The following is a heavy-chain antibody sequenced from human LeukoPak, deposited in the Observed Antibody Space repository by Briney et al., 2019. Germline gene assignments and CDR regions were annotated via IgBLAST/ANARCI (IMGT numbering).Heavy chain of an antibody. J-gene: IGHJ4*02. CDR2: ISGSGGST. CDR3: ARDRTTVTTFDY. CDR1: GFTFAGYA. Sequence: TGGSLRLSCAASGFTFAGYAMTWVRQAPGKGLEWVSLISGSGGSTYYADVVKGRFTISRDNAKNSLYLQMNTLRAEDTAVYYCARDRTTVTTFDYWGQGTLVTVSS. V-gene: IGHV3-23*01. D-gene: IGHD4-17*01.